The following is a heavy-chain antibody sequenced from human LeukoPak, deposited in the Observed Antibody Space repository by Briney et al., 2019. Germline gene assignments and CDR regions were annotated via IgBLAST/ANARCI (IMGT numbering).Heavy chain of an antibody. V-gene: IGHV3-23*01. D-gene: IGHD3-22*01. CDR2: ISGSGDNT. CDR3: AKGSYYDSSGSFYFDY. J-gene: IGHJ4*02. Sequence: ASVKVSCKASGGTFSSYAVSWVRQAPGKGLEWVSGISGSGDNTYYADSVKGRFTISRDNSKNTLYVQVNSLGTEDTAAYYCAKGSYYDSSGSFYFDYWGQGTLVTVSS. CDR1: GGTFSSYA.